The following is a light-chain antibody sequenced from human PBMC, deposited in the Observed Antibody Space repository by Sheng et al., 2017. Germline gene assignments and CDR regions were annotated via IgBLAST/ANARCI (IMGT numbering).Light chain of an antibody. V-gene: IGLV2-14*02. CDR1: SSDVGGYNL. CDR3: SSYTRSSTVV. CDR2: EGS. Sequence: QSALTQPASVSGSPGQSITISCTGTSSDVGGYNLVSWYQQHPGKAPKLILYEGSQRPSGVSNRFSGSKSGNTASLTISGLQAEDEAYYYCSSYTRSSTVVFGGGTKLTVL. J-gene: IGLJ2*01.